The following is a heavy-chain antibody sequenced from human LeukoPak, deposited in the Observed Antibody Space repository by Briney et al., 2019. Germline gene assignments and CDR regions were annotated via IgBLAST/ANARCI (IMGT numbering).Heavy chain of an antibody. D-gene: IGHD6-13*01. Sequence: SVKVSCTASGGTFSSYAISWVRQAPGQGLEWMGGIIPIFGTASYAQKFQGRVTITADESTSTAYMELSSLRSEDTAVYYCARAGIAFSPLCYFDYWGQGTLVTVSS. V-gene: IGHV1-69*13. CDR1: GGTFSSYA. CDR3: ARAGIAFSPLCYFDY. CDR2: IIPIFGTA. J-gene: IGHJ4*02.